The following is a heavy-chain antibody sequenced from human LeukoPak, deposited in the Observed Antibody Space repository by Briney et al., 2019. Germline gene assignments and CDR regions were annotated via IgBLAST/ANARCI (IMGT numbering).Heavy chain of an antibody. D-gene: IGHD4-17*01. CDR2: TRNKAHSYTT. CDR3: ARENDYGDYRYFDY. CDR1: GFTFSDHY. J-gene: IGHJ4*02. Sequence: PGGSLRLSCAASGFTFSDHYMDWVRQAPGKGLEWVGRTRNKAHSYTTEYAASVKGRFTISRDDSKNSLYLQMNSLKTEDTAVYYCARENDYGDYRYFDYWGQGTLVIVSS. V-gene: IGHV3-72*01.